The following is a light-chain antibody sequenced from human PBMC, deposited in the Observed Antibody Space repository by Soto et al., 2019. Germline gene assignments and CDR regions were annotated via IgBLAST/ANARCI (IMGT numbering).Light chain of an antibody. CDR2: DAS. CDR3: QQYNSYWGT. Sequence: DIQITQSPSTLSASVGDRVTITCRSSQSISSWLAWYQQKQGKAPKLLICDASSLESGVPSRFSGSGSGTEFTLTISSLQPDDFASYYCQQYNSYWGTFGQGTKVDIK. J-gene: IGKJ1*01. CDR1: QSISSW. V-gene: IGKV1-5*01.